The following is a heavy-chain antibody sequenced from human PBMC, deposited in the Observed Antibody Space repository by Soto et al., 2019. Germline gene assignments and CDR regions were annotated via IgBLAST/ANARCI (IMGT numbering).Heavy chain of an antibody. CDR3: ASGGKIVDLPAGMYY. D-gene: IGHD2-2*01. Sequence: ASLNVFFKASGYTFTSYYIHWVRPAPGQRLEWLGIINPSGGSTSYAHKFQGRVTITRDTSTSAVYMELSSLRSEDTAVYYCASGGKIVDLPAGMYYGSQGSRVTVS. J-gene: IGHJ4*02. V-gene: IGHV1-46*01. CDR2: INPSGGST. CDR1: GYTFTSYY.